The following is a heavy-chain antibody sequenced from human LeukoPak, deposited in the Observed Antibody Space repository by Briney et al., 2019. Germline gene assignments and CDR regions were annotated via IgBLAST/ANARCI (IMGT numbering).Heavy chain of an antibody. CDR1: GFTFSSYA. D-gene: IGHD6-19*01. J-gene: IGHJ4*02. V-gene: IGHV3-23*01. CDR3: AKGSIAVAGQFDY. CDR2: ISGSGGST. Sequence: GGSLRHSCAASGFTFSSYAMSWVRQAPGEGLEWVSAISGSGGSTYYADSVKGRFTISRDNSKNTLYLQMNSLRAEDTAVYYCAKGSIAVAGQFDYWGQGTLVTVSS.